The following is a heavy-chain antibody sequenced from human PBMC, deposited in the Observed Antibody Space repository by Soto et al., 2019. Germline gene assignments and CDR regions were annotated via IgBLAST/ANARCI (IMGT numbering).Heavy chain of an antibody. CDR2: ILYDGSNK. CDR1: GFPFRGYV. J-gene: IGHJ6*02. V-gene: IGHV3-30*18. Sequence: PGGPLILSCAASGFPFRGYVMHWGRPDPVKGLDGGAVILYDGSNKYYADSVKGRFTISRDNSKNTLYLQMNSLRAEDTAVYYCAKVNFEYSSGWANTDLYYYYYGMDAWGQGNTVTVSS. CDR3: AKVNFEYSSGWANTDLYYYYYGMDA. D-gene: IGHD6-19*01.